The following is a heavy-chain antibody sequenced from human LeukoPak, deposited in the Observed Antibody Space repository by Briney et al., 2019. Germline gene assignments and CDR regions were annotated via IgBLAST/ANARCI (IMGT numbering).Heavy chain of an antibody. D-gene: IGHD1-1*01. Sequence: ADTLSLTRAVYGGPFSGHYRSWIPQPPGKGLEGIGEINHSGSNKYNPSLKRRVTISVDTSKNQFSLKLSSVTAADTAVYYCAGGQRGYNWNEDWFDPWGQGTLVTVSS. CDR1: GGPFSGHY. J-gene: IGHJ5*02. CDR3: AGGQRGYNWNEDWFDP. V-gene: IGHV4-34*01. CDR2: INHSGSN.